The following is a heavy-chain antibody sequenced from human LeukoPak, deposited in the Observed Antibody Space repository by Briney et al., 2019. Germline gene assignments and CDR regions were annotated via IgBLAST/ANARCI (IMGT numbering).Heavy chain of an antibody. CDR2: IIPIFRTA. CDR3: ARGRSINSGGTWGGY. D-gene: IGHD2-15*01. V-gene: IGHV1-69*13. CDR1: GGTFRSFA. Sequence: GASVKVSCKASGGTFRSFAISWVRQAPGQGLEWMGGIIPIFRTANYAQKFQGRVTITADESTSTAYMELSSLRSEDTAVYYCARGRSINSGGTWGGYWGQGTLVTVSS. J-gene: IGHJ4*02.